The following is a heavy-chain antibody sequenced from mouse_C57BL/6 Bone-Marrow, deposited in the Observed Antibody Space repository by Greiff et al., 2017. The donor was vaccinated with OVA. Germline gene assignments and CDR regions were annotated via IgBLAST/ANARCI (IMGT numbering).Heavy chain of an antibody. J-gene: IGHJ4*01. V-gene: IGHV6-6*01. CDR2: IRNKANNHAT. CDR3: TRIYYGYDGYAMDY. D-gene: IGHD2-2*01. Sequence: EVKLVESGGGLVQPGGSMKLSCAASGFTFSDAWMDWVRQSPEKGLEWVAEIRNKANNHATYYAESVKGRFTISRDDSKSSVYLQMNSLRAEDTGIYYCTRIYYGYDGYAMDYWGQGTSVTVSS. CDR1: GFTFSDAW.